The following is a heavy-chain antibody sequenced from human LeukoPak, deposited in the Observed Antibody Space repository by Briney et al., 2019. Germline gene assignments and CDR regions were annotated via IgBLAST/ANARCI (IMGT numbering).Heavy chain of an antibody. Sequence: PGGSLRLSCAASGFTFSDHYMDWVRQAPGKGLEWVGRTGNKPNSYTTDYAASVKGRFTISRDNSKNALYLQMNSLKIEDTAVYYCTRVGDNDWSPGDYWGQGTLVTVSS. V-gene: IGHV3-72*01. CDR2: TGNKPNSYTT. D-gene: IGHD3-9*01. J-gene: IGHJ4*02. CDR3: TRVGDNDWSPGDY. CDR1: GFTFSDHY.